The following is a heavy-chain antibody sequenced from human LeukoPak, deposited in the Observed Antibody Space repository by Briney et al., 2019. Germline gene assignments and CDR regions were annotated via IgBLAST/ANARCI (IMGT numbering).Heavy chain of an antibody. CDR2: IYYSVST. CDR3: ASGHPVTLFDY. V-gene: IGHV4-39*07. CDR1: GGSISSSSYY. D-gene: IGHD4-17*01. J-gene: IGHJ4*02. Sequence: SETLSLTCTVSGGSISSSSYYWGWVRQPPGKGLEWIGSIYYSVSTYYNPSLKSRVNISVDTSKNQFSLKLSSVTAADTAVYYCASGHPVTLFDYWGEGTLVTVSS.